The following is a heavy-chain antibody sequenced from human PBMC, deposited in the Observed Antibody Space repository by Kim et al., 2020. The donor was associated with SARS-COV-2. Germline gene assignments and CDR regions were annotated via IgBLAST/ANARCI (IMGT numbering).Heavy chain of an antibody. Sequence: GGSLRLSCAASGFTFSSYAMTWVRQAPGKGLEWVSAISGSGGRTYYADSVKGRFTISRDQSRDTVSLQMNSLRADDTALYYCAKDLGSDYGDKLGYWGQGTLVTVSS. CDR1: GFTFSSYA. CDR2: ISGSGGRT. D-gene: IGHD4-17*01. J-gene: IGHJ4*02. CDR3: AKDLGSDYGDKLGY. V-gene: IGHV3-23*01.